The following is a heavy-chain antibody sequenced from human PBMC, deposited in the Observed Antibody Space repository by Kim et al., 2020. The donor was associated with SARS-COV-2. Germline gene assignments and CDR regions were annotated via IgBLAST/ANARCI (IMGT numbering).Heavy chain of an antibody. CDR1: GYTLTELS. J-gene: IGHJ6*02. CDR3: ATEEVRGYSYGPGVDQTGDGMDV. CDR2: FDPEDGET. Sequence: ASVKVSCKVSGYTLTELSMHWVRQAPGKGLEWMGGFDPEDGETIYAQKFQGRVTMTEDTSTDTAYMELSSLRSEDTAVYYCATEEVRGYSYGPGVDQTGDGMDVWGQGTTVTVSS. D-gene: IGHD5-18*01. V-gene: IGHV1-24*01.